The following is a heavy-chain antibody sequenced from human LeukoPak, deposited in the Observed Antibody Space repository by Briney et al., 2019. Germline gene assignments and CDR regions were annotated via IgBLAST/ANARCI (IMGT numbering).Heavy chain of an antibody. CDR1: GFTFSSYS. J-gene: IGHJ4*02. Sequence: GGSLRLSCAASGFTFSSYSMNWVRQAPGKGLEWVSSISSSSSYIYYADSVKGRFTISRDDAQKSLSLQMDSLRDEDTAVYYCARDINWSFDYWGRGISVTVSS. CDR2: ISSSSSYI. D-gene: IGHD1-1*01. V-gene: IGHV3-21*01. CDR3: ARDINWSFDY.